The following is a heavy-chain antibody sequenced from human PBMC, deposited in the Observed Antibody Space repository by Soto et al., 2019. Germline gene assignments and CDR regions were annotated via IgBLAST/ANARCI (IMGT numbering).Heavy chain of an antibody. CDR2: IIPLFGTA. CDR1: GGTFSSYA. CDR3: ARAYGDRCNHCGLYYYYGMDV. V-gene: IGHV1-69*06. Sequence: QVQLVQSGAEVQKPGSSVKVSCKASGGTFSSYAISWVRQAPGQGLEWMGGIIPLFGTANYAQKFQGRVTITADKSTSTAYMELSSLRSEDTAVYYCARAYGDRCNHCGLYYYYGMDVWGQGTTVTGSS. J-gene: IGHJ6*02. D-gene: IGHD4-17*01.